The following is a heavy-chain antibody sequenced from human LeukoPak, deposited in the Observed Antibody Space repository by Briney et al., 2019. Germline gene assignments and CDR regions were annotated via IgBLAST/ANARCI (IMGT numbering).Heavy chain of an antibody. CDR3: ARDPTSSWETAFDI. Sequence: GGSLRLSCAASGFTFDDYAMHWVRQAPGKGLEWVSGISWNSGSIGYADSVKGRFTISRDNAKNSLYLQMNSLRAEDTAVYYCARDPTSSWETAFDIWGQGTMATVSS. V-gene: IGHV3-9*01. CDR1: GFTFDDYA. J-gene: IGHJ3*02. CDR2: ISWNSGSI. D-gene: IGHD1-26*01.